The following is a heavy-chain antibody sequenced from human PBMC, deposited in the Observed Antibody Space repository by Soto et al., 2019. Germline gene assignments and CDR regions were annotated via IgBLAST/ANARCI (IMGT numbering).Heavy chain of an antibody. V-gene: IGHV6-1*01. D-gene: IGHD1-7*01. CDR3: ARTTSPQWYYMDV. Sequence: SQTLSLTCAISGDSVSSNSAAWNWIRQSPSRGLEWLGGTYYRSRWYNDYAVSVKSRITINPDTSKNQFSLHLNSVTPEDTAVYYWARTTSPQWYYMDVWGHGPSGTVS. CDR2: TYYRSRWYN. J-gene: IGHJ6*03. CDR1: GDSVSSNSAA.